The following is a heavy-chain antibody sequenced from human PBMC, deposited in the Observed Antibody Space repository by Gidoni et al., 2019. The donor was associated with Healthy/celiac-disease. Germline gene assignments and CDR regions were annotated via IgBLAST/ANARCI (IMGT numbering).Heavy chain of an antibody. D-gene: IGHD5-18*01. CDR2: ISAYNGNT. V-gene: IGHV1-18*01. J-gene: IGHJ4*02. Sequence: HVHLVQSGAEVKKPGASVEVACKASGYTFTSYGIGWVRQAPGQGLEWMGWISAYNGNTNYARKLQGRVTMTTDTSTSTAYMGLRSLSSDDTAVYYCARDRHGYSYVTDYWGQGTLVTVSS. CDR1: GYTFTSYG. CDR3: ARDRHGYSYVTDY.